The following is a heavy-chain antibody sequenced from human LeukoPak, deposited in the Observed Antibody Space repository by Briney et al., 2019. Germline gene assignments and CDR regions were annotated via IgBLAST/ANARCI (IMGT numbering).Heavy chain of an antibody. Sequence: GESLKISCKGSGYSFTSYWIGWVRQMHGKGLGWMGIIYPGDSDTRYRPSFQGQLTIYADNSISTAYLPWSSLKAWDTAMYYCARHRAKVAPRFDYWGQGTPVTVSS. D-gene: IGHD5-12*01. CDR1: GYSFTSYW. CDR2: IYPGDSDT. J-gene: IGHJ4*02. CDR3: ARHRAKVAPRFDY. V-gene: IGHV5-51*01.